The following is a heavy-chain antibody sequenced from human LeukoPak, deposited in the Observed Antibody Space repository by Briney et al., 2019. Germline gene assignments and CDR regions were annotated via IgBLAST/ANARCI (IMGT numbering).Heavy chain of an antibody. D-gene: IGHD2-8*01. J-gene: IGHJ6*03. CDR2: INHSGST. V-gene: IGHV4-34*01. CDR3: ARALLGYCTNGVCYNPYYYYYYMDV. CDR1: GGSFSGYY. Sequence: SSETLSLTCAVYGGSFSGYYWSWIRQPPGKGLEWIGEINHSGSTNYNPSLKSRVTISVDTSKNQFSLKLSSVTAADTAAYYYARALLGYCTNGVCYNPYYYYYYMDVWGKGTTVTVSS.